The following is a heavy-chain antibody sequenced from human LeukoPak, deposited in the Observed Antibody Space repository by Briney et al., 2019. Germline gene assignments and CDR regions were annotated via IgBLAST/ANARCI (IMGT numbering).Heavy chain of an antibody. V-gene: IGHV3-53*01. Sequence: GGSLRLSCAASGFTVSSNYMSWVRRAPGKGLEWVSVIYSGGSTYYADSVKGRFTISRDNSKNTLYLQMNSLRAEDTAVYYCARPRFYVFDWYFDLWGRGTLVTVSS. J-gene: IGHJ2*01. CDR3: ARPRFYVFDWYFDL. CDR1: GFTVSSNY. CDR2: IYSGGST. D-gene: IGHD3-16*01.